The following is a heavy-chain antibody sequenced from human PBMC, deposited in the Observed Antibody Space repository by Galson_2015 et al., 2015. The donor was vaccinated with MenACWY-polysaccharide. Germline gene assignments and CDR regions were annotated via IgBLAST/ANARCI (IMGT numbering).Heavy chain of an antibody. CDR3: AKRGVPVGYYYIDV. CDR1: GFTFSTYG. V-gene: IGHV3-23*01. Sequence: SLRLSCAASGFTFSTYGIHWVRQAPGKGLEWVSFISGGGDATYHADSVEGRFTISRDNSKNTLYLQTNSLRAEDTALYYCAKRGVPVGYYYIDVWGKGTTVTVSS. CDR2: ISGGGDAT. J-gene: IGHJ6*03. D-gene: IGHD2-2*01.